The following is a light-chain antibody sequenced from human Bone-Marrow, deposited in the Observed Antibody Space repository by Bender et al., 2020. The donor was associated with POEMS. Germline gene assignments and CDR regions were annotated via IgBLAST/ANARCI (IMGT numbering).Light chain of an antibody. J-gene: IGLJ3*02. CDR1: SSYNLDSRF. CDR2: EGV. V-gene: IGLV2-23*01. CDR3: AAWEDSLNGWV. Sequence: QSALTQPASVSGSPGESITVSCSGSSSYNLDSRFVSWYQMPPGQAPQLLIYEGVSRPSGVSFRFSASRSANTAFLTISGLQAADEGDYYCAAWEDSLNGWVFGGGTKLTVL.